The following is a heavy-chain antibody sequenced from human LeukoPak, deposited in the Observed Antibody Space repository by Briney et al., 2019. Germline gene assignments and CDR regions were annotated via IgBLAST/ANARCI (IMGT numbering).Heavy chain of an antibody. V-gene: IGHV3-23*01. Sequence: PGGALRLSCAASGFTFSNYWMSWVRQAPGKGLEWVSSISGQGGSIYYKDSVKGRFTLSRDNSKHTVHLEMKNLRVEDTAVYYCAKGRGRGEMDVWGKGTTVTVSS. CDR2: ISGQGGSI. CDR1: GFTFSNYW. D-gene: IGHD3-16*01. CDR3: AKGRGRGEMDV. J-gene: IGHJ6*04.